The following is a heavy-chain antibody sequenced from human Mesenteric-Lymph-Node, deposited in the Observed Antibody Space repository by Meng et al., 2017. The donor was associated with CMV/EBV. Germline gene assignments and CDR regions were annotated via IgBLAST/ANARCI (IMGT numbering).Heavy chain of an antibody. CDR2: IWYYDGSDK. J-gene: IGHJ4*02. CDR1: GFTFSDEG. CDR3: AKDLSGTTCPDY. D-gene: IGHD1-7*01. V-gene: IGHV3-33*06. Sequence: CAASGFTFSDEGMNWVRQAPGKGLEWVAVIWYYDGSDKYYADSVKGRFTISRDNSKNTLYLQMNSLRAEDTAVYYCAKDLSGTTCPDYWGQGTLVTVSS.